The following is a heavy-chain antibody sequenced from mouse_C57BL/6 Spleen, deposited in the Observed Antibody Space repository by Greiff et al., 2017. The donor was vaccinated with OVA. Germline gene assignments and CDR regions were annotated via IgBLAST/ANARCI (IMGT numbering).Heavy chain of an antibody. J-gene: IGHJ1*03. CDR3: ARDLGGSKPRGYFDV. CDR1: GYSITSGYY. D-gene: IGHD1-1*01. V-gene: IGHV3-6*01. CDR2: ISYDGSN. Sequence: ESGPGLVKPSQSLSLTCSVTGYSITSGYYWNWIRQFPGNKLEWMGYISYDGSNNYNPSLKNRISITRDTSKNQFFLKLNSVTTEDTATYYCARDLGGSKPRGYFDVWGTGTTVTVSS.